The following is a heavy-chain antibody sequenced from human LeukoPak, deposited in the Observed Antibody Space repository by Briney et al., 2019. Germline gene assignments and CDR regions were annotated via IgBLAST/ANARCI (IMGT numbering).Heavy chain of an antibody. Sequence: GSLRLSCAASGFTVSSNYMSWVRQAPGKGLEWIGSIYYSGSTDYNPSLKSRVTISVDTSKNQFSLKLSSVTAADTAVYYCARRRVPYYDFWSGYDGFDYWGQGTLVTVSS. V-gene: IGHV4-59*02. J-gene: IGHJ4*02. CDR1: GFTVSSNY. CDR3: ARRRVPYYDFWSGYDGFDY. CDR2: IYYSGST. D-gene: IGHD3-3*01.